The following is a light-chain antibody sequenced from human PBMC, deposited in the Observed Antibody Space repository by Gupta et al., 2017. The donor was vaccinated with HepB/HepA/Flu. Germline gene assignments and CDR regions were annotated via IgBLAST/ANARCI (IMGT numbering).Light chain of an antibody. CDR3: QHYDTAPLT. Sequence: DIVLTQSPDSLAVSLGERATINCKSSQSVLYSSNNKNYLAWYQQKPGQPPKLLIYWASTRESGVPDRFSGSGSGTDFTLTISSLQAEDVAVYYCQHYDTAPLTFGQGTKVEIK. V-gene: IGKV4-1*01. CDR2: WAS. CDR1: QSVLYSSNNKNY. J-gene: IGKJ1*01.